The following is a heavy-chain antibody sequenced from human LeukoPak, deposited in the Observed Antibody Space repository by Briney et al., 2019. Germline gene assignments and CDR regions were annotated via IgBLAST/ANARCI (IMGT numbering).Heavy chain of an antibody. D-gene: IGHD2-15*01. CDR3: ARDLLRYCSGGSCYPGWFDP. CDR1: GYTFTSYY. CDR2: IRPSGST. V-gene: IGHV1-46*01. J-gene: IGHJ5*02. Sequence: ASVKVSCKASGYTFTSYYIHWVRQAPGQGLEYMGIIRPSGSTAYAQKFQGRVTMTRDTSTSAVYMELSSLRSEDTAVYYCARDLLRYCSGGSCYPGWFDPWGQGTLVTVSS.